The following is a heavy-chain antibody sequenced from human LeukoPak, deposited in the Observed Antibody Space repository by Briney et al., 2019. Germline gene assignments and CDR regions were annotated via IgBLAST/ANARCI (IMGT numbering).Heavy chain of an antibody. J-gene: IGHJ6*03. Sequence: GGSLRLSCAASGFTFSSYSMNWVRQAPGKGLEWVSYISSSSSTIYYADSVKGRFTISRDNAKNSLYLQMNSLRADDTAVYYCARDQYGSGDGYYMDVWGKGTTVTISS. CDR1: GFTFSSYS. D-gene: IGHD3-10*01. CDR2: ISSSSSTI. CDR3: ARDQYGSGDGYYMDV. V-gene: IGHV3-48*01.